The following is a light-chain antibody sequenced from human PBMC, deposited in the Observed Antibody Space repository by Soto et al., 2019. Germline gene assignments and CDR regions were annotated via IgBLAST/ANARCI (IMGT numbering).Light chain of an antibody. V-gene: IGLV1-47*01. Sequence: QSVLTQPPSASGTPGLRVTISCSGSSSNIGSNYVYWYQQLPGTAPKVLIYRNNQRPSGVPDRFSGSKSGTSASLAISGLRSEDEADYYCAAWDGSLSGVVFGGGTQLTVL. CDR3: AAWDGSLSGVV. J-gene: IGLJ2*01. CDR2: RNN. CDR1: SSNIGSNY.